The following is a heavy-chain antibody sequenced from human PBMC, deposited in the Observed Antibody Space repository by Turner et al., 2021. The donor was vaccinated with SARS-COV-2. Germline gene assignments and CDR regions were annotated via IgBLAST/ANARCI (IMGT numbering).Heavy chain of an antibody. CDR2: IFYSETT. CDR3: ARVNGELHDGFDI. CDR1: GGPLNSRVYY. Sequence: QVQLQESGRGLVEPSDTLSLTCTVSGGPLNSRVYYWSWIRQRPGKGLEWIGYIFYSETTHFNPSLKSRASISMDTSANHFSLKLTSVTAADTAVYYCARVNGELHDGFDIWGQGTMVAVSS. J-gene: IGHJ3*02. D-gene: IGHD1-7*01. V-gene: IGHV4-31*03.